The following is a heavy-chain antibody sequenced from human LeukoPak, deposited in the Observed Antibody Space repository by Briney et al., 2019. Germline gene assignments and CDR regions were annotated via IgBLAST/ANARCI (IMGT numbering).Heavy chain of an antibody. Sequence: PGGSLRLSCAVSGITLSNYGMSWVRQAPGKGLEWVSGISGSGGNTYYADSVKGRFTISRDNSKNTLYLQMNSLSAEDTAVYFCAKRGVVIRVILVGFHKEAYCFDSWGQGALITVSS. CDR3: AKRGVVIRVILVGFHKEAYCFDS. CDR1: GITLSNYG. D-gene: IGHD3-22*01. V-gene: IGHV3-23*01. CDR2: ISGSGGNT. J-gene: IGHJ4*02.